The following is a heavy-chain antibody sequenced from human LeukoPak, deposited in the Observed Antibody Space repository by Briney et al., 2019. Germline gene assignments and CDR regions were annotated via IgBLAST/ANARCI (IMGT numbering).Heavy chain of an antibody. CDR2: IGISSGNT. D-gene: IGHD4-11*01. CDR3: ARDHNYAFDN. CDR1: GLTFSYYS. Sequence: PGGSLRLSCAASGLTFSYYSMNWVRQAPGKGLEWISYIGISSGNTKYSDSVKGRFTILGDSAKNSLYLQMNSLRVEDTAVYYCARDHNYAFDNWGQGTLVTVSS. V-gene: IGHV3-48*04. J-gene: IGHJ4*02.